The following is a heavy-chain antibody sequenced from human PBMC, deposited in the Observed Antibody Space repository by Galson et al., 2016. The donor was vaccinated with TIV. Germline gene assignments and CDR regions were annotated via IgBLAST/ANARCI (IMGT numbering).Heavy chain of an antibody. CDR3: ARVPGTQVIAATEGWFDP. J-gene: IGHJ5*02. D-gene: IGHD2-15*01. CDR2: ISPYSGDT. Sequence: SVKVSCKASGYTFSNYGINWVRQAPGQGLEWMGWISPYSGDTNYPQKLRGRVTLTTDTSTSTAYMELRSLISDDTAIYFCARVPGTQVIAATEGWFDPWGQGTLVTVSS. V-gene: IGHV1-18*04. CDR1: GYTFSNYG.